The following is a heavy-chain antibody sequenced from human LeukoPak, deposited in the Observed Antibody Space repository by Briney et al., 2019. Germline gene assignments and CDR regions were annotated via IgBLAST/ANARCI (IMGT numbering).Heavy chain of an antibody. CDR3: ARAFSSLGLRLGELSFR. CDR2: INPNSGGT. D-gene: IGHD3-16*02. V-gene: IGHV1-2*02. CDR1: GYTFTGYY. Sequence: ASVKVSCKASGYTFTGYYMHWVRQAPGQGLEWMGWINPNSGGTNYAQKFQGRVTMTRDTSISTAYMELSRLRSDDTAEYYCARAFSSLGLRLGELSFRWGQGTLVTVSS. J-gene: IGHJ4*02.